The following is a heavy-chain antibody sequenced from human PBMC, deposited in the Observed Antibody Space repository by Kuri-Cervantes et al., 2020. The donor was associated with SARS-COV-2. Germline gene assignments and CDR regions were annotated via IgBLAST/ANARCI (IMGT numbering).Heavy chain of an antibody. CDR3: AKDRGYSSGWYPS. Sequence: GESLKISCAASGFTFSDYYMSWIRQAPGKGLEWVSYISSSGSTIYYADSVKGRFTISRDNSKNTLYLQMNSLRAEDTAVYYCAKDRGYSSGWYPSWGQGTLVTVSS. J-gene: IGHJ4*02. V-gene: IGHV3-11*01. CDR1: GFTFSDYY. D-gene: IGHD6-19*01. CDR2: ISSSGSTI.